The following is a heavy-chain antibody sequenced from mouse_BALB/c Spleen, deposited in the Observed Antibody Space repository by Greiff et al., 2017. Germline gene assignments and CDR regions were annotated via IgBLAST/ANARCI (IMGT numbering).Heavy chain of an antibody. CDR1: GFNIKDTY. D-gene: IGHD4-1*01. V-gene: IGHV14-3*02. Sequence: VQLQQSGAELVKPGASVKLSCTASGFNIKDTYMHWVKQRPEQGLEWIGRIDPANGNTKYDPKFQGKATITADTSSNTAYLQLSSLTSEDTAVYYCARSRANWVYYFDYWGQGTTLTVSS. J-gene: IGHJ2*01. CDR2: IDPANGNT. CDR3: ARSRANWVYYFDY.